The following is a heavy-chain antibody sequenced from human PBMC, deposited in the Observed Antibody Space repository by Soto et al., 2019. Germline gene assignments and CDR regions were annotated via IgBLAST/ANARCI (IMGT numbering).Heavy chain of an antibody. CDR2: INHSGST. J-gene: IGHJ5*02. CDR1: GGSFSGYY. D-gene: IGHD3-10*01. Sequence: PSETLSLTCAVYGGSFSGYYWSWIRQPPGKGLEWIGEINHSGSTNYNPSLKSRVTISVDTSKNQFSLKLSSVTAADTAVYYCARSSMVRGVFRWFDPWGQGTLVTVSS. V-gene: IGHV4-34*01. CDR3: ARSSMVRGVFRWFDP.